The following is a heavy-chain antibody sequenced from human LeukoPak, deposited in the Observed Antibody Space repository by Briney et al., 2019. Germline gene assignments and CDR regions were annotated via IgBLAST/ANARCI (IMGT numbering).Heavy chain of an antibody. J-gene: IGHJ4*02. Sequence: SETLSLTCSVSDGSINTYYWSCIRQPAGKGLVWFGRSDSGGTTNYTPSLKSRVTISEDKSKNQFSLKMSSVTAADTAVYYCATGGYSGLCDYWRQGILVTVSA. CDR2: SDSGGTT. V-gene: IGHV4-4*07. CDR1: DGSINTYY. D-gene: IGHD6-19*01. CDR3: ATGGYSGLCDY.